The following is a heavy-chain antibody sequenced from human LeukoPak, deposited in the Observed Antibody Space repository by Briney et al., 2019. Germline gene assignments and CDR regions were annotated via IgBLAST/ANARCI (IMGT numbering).Heavy chain of an antibody. Sequence: PSETLSLTCNVSGGSISSYYWSWIRQPPGKGLEWIGYIYHSGSTNYNPSLKSRVTMSVDTSKNQSSLKLRSVTAADTAVYFCARSKVEMATIWDYWGQGTLVTVSS. CDR3: ARSKVEMATIWDY. V-gene: IGHV4-59*01. CDR2: IYHSGST. D-gene: IGHD5-24*01. CDR1: GGSISSYY. J-gene: IGHJ4*02.